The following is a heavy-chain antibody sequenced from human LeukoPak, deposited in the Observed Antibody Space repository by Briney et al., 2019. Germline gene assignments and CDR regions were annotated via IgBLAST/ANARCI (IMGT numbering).Heavy chain of an antibody. J-gene: IGHJ4*02. D-gene: IGHD3-9*01. CDR1: GGSISSTIYY. V-gene: IGHV4-39*01. CDR3: APGRITTGDYQH. Sequence: SETLSLTCTVSGGSISSTIYYWAWIRQPPGKGLEWIGSIHYNGNTYYSPSLKSRITISVDTAKNQFSLKLTSVTAADTAVYYCAPGRITTGDYQHWGQGTLVTVFS. CDR2: IHYNGNT.